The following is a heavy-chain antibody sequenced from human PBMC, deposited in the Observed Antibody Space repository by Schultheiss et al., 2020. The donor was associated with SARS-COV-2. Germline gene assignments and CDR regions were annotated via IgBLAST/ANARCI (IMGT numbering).Heavy chain of an antibody. CDR1: GYNFANYG. D-gene: IGHD3-3*01. J-gene: IGHJ6*02. CDR2: INPNSGGT. V-gene: IGHV1-2*02. Sequence: ASVKVSCKASGYNFANYGISWVRQAPGQGLEWMGWINPNSGGTNYAQKFQGRVTMTRDTSISTAYMELSRLRSDDTAVYYCARDRDFGGYGMDVWGQGTTVTVSS. CDR3: ARDRDFGGYGMDV.